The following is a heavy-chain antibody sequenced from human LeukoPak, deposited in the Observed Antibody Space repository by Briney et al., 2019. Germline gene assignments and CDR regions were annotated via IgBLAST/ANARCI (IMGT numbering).Heavy chain of an antibody. D-gene: IGHD4-17*01. CDR3: ARGHTAVTRHFDF. CDR1: GFTFSSYG. Sequence: GGSLRLSCAASGFTFSSYGMHWVRQAPGKGLEWVSIISSGSSAIFSADALKGRFTISRDDAKNLLYLDMNSLRAEDTAVYYCARGHTAVTRHFDFWGQGNLVTVSS. V-gene: IGHV3-21*01. J-gene: IGHJ4*02. CDR2: ISSGSSAI.